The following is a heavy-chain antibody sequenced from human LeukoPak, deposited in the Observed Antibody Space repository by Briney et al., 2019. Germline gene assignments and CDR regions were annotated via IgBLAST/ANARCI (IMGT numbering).Heavy chain of an antibody. CDR1: GYTFTSYD. Sequence: ASVKVSCKASGYTFTSYDINWVRQATGQGLEWMGWMNPNSGNTGYAQKFQGRVTMTRDTSISTAYMELRGLRSEDTAVYYCVRDGEGVAISVNYWFDPWGQGTLVTVSS. CDR3: VRDGEGVAISVNYWFDP. J-gene: IGHJ5*02. V-gene: IGHV1-8*01. CDR2: MNPNSGNT. D-gene: IGHD3-10*01.